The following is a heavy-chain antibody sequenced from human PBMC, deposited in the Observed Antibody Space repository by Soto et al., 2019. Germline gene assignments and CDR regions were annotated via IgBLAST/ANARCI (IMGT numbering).Heavy chain of an antibody. Sequence: SETLSLTCTVSGGAISGYYWTWIRQSAGKGLEWIGRIYSSGGTKYNPSLQSRVTMSLDTSKNQFSLRLSSVTAADTAVYYCARGQRFSDSYDPWGQGTLVTVSS. CDR2: IYSSGGT. CDR3: ARGQRFSDSYDP. J-gene: IGHJ5*02. CDR1: GGAISGYY. V-gene: IGHV4-4*07. D-gene: IGHD3-3*01.